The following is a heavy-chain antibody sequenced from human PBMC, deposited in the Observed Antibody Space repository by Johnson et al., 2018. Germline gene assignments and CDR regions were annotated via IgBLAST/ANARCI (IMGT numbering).Heavy chain of an antibody. J-gene: IGHJ6*02. V-gene: IGHV4-59*01. CDR3: GSSLPPSTYYFYAMDV. CDR2: IYYSGST. CDR1: GGSISSFY. Sequence: QVQLQESGPGLVKXSETXSLXCTVSGGSISSFYWSWIRQPPGKGLEWIGYIYYSGSTNYNPSLKSPVTISLDTSKNQFSLKLSTATAAEPAVYYCGSSLPPSTYYFYAMDVWGQGTTVTVSS.